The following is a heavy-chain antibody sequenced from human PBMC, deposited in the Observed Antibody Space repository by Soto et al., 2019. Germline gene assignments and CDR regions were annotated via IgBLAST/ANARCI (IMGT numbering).Heavy chain of an antibody. CDR1: GFTFSSHA. CDR2: VSGSGGST. Sequence: GGSLRLSCAASGFTFSSHAMNWVRQAPGKGLEWVSAVSGSGGSTYYADSVQGRFTISRDNSKNTLYLQMSSLRAEDTAIYYCAKRYHSSNSGYLGSYDCWGQGTVVTVSS. CDR3: AKRYHSSNSGYLGSYDC. J-gene: IGHJ4*02. V-gene: IGHV3-23*01. D-gene: IGHD3-22*01.